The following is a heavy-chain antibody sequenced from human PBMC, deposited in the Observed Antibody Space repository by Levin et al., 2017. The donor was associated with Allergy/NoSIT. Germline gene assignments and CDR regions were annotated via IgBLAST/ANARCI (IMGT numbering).Heavy chain of an antibody. D-gene: IGHD2-2*01. Sequence: GESLKISCPVSGFTFDNFAMTWVRQAPGRGLEWVGFIRSNPYGGTTEYAASVKGRFTISKDDSRSTAYLQMNSLKTEDTAVYYCTRIYCTTSSCYAVYFQHWGRGTLVTVSS. V-gene: IGHV3-49*04. CDR3: TRIYCTTSSCYAVYFQH. J-gene: IGHJ1*01. CDR1: GFTFDNFA. CDR2: IRSNPYGGTT.